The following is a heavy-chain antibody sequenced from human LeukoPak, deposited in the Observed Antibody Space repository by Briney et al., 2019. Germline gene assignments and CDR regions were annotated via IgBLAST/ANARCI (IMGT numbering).Heavy chain of an antibody. CDR2: ISSNSNYI. CDR3: ARNPSAMVTKYYFDF. V-gene: IGHV3-21*01. CDR1: GFTFSTYS. Sequence: GGSLRLSCAASGFTFSTYSMNWVRQAPGKGLEWVSSISSNSNYIYYTDLVKGRFTISRDNAKNSLYLQMNSLRAEDTAVYFCARNPSAMVTKYYFDFWGQGTLVTASS. D-gene: IGHD4/OR15-4a*01. J-gene: IGHJ4*02.